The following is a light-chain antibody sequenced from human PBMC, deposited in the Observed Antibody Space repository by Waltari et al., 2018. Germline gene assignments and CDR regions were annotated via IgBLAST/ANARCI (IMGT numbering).Light chain of an antibody. CDR2: RDD. J-gene: IGLJ3*02. V-gene: IGLV1-47*01. Sequence: QPFPVTAPTLLIYRDDQRPSGVPDRFSDSKGGTSAALIISAVRSEDEADYYCAAWDGSLSGRLFGGGTRLTVL. CDR3: AAWDGSLSGRL.